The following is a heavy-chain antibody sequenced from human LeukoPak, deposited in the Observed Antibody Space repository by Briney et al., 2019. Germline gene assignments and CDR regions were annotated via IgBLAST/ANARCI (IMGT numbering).Heavy chain of an antibody. D-gene: IGHD2-21*01. CDR2: IKAGNVDT. CDR1: GYIFPKYV. V-gene: IGHV1-3*01. CDR3: ARDDCGDTCYPGGY. J-gene: IGHJ4*02. Sequence: GASVTVSCKASGYIFPKYVVHRVRQAPGPRTEWMGWIKAGNVDTKYSQNFQDRLTITRDTSASTVYMELSSLTSEDTALYYCARDDCGDTCYPGGYWGQGTLVTVSS.